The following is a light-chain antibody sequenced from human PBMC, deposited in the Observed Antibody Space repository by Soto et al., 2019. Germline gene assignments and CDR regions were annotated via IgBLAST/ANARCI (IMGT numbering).Light chain of an antibody. J-gene: IGKJ2*01. CDR2: DAS. V-gene: IGKV3-11*01. CDR3: HQYNKWPPRYT. Sequence: EIVLTQSPATLSLSPGERATLSCRASQSVSSYLAWYQQKPGQAPRLLIYDASNRATGIPARFSGSGSGTDFTLTISSLQSEDFAIYFCHQYNKWPPRYTFGQGTKVEIK. CDR1: QSVSSY.